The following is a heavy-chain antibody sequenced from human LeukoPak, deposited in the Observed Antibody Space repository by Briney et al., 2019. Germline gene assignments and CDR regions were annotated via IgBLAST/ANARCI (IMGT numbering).Heavy chain of an antibody. Sequence: PGGSLRLSCAASGFTFSNYVMIWVRQAPGKGLEWVSGITASGDSTYYGDSVKGRFTMSRDNSKNTVYLQMNSLRVDDTAVYYCSVETRLGRLSYYWGQGTLVTVSS. CDR2: ITASGDST. CDR3: SVETRLGRLSYY. D-gene: IGHD3-10*01. CDR1: GFTFSNYV. J-gene: IGHJ4*02. V-gene: IGHV3-23*01.